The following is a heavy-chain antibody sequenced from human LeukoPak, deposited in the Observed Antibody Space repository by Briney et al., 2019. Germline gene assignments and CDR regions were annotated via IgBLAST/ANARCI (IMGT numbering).Heavy chain of an antibody. CDR1: GFTFNNYW. J-gene: IGHJ4*02. Sequence: PGGSLRLSCVASGFTFNNYWMTWVRQAPGKGLEWVANIRHDGSARYYGDSVKGRFTISRDDAKNSLFLQMNSLRADDTALYYCARDNSGFDYWGQGTQVTVSS. CDR3: ARDNSGFDY. V-gene: IGHV3-7*01. CDR2: IRHDGSAR. D-gene: IGHD6-19*01.